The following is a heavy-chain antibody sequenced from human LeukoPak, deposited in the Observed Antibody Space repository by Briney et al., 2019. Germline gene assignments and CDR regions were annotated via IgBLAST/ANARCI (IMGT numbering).Heavy chain of an antibody. CDR1: GFTFSSYA. J-gene: IGHJ4*02. Sequence: GGSLRLSCAASGFTFSSYAMSWVRQAPGKGLEWVSAISGSGGSTYYADSVKGRFTISRDNSKNTLYLQMNSLRAEDTAVYYCAKDPSRPLWFGEPHDYWGRGTLVTVSS. D-gene: IGHD3-10*01. CDR3: AKDPSRPLWFGEPHDY. V-gene: IGHV3-23*01. CDR2: ISGSGGST.